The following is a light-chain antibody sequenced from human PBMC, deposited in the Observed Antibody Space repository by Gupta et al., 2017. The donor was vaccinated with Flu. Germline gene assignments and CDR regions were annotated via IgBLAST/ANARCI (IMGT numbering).Light chain of an antibody. V-gene: IGLV4-69*01. Sequence: SVKLTCTLSSGHSSYAIAWHQQQPEKGPRYLMKLNSDGSHSKGDGIPDRFSGSSSGAERYLTISSLQSEDEADYYCQTWGTGWVFGGGTKLTVL. CDR2: LNSDGSH. CDR3: QTWGTGWV. J-gene: IGLJ3*02. CDR1: SGHSSYA.